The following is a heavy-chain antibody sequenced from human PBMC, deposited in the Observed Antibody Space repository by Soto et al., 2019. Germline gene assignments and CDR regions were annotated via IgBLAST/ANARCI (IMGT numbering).Heavy chain of an antibody. Sequence: QVQLVESGGGLVKPGGSLRLSCAASGFTFSDYYMSWIRQAPGKGLEWVSYISRSGSSIYYTDSVKGRFTISRHNATNSLYLQLNSLRAEDTSVYYCAIDLGYYDSSGYFYYGGQGTLVNVSA. CDR3: AIDLGYYDSSGYFYY. J-gene: IGHJ4*02. V-gene: IGHV3-11*01. D-gene: IGHD3-22*01. CDR2: ISRSGSSI. CDR1: GFTFSDYY.